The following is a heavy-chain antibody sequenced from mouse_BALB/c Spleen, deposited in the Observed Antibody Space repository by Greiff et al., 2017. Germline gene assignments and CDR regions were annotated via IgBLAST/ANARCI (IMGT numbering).Heavy chain of an antibody. Sequence: VQLKQSGPGLVKPSQSLSLTCTVTGYSITSDYAWNWIRQFPGNKLEWMGYISYSGSTSYNPSLKSRISITRDTSKNQFFLQLNSVTTEDTATYYCAGSYEGDAMDYWGQGTSVTVSS. D-gene: IGHD2-3*01. V-gene: IGHV3-2*02. CDR2: ISYSGST. CDR1: GYSITSDYA. J-gene: IGHJ4*01. CDR3: AGSYEGDAMDY.